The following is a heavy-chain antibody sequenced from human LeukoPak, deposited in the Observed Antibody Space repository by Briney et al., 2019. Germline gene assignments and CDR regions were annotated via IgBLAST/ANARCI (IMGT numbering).Heavy chain of an antibody. Sequence: GGSLRLSCAASGFTFSSYAMSWVRQAPGKGLEWVSAISGSGGSTYYADSVKGRFTISRDNSKNTLYLQMNSLRAEDTAVYYCAKVEDYYDSSGYAHLYFDYWGQGTLVTVSP. CDR2: ISGSGGST. CDR3: AKVEDYYDSSGYAHLYFDY. CDR1: GFTFSSYA. J-gene: IGHJ4*02. D-gene: IGHD3-22*01. V-gene: IGHV3-23*01.